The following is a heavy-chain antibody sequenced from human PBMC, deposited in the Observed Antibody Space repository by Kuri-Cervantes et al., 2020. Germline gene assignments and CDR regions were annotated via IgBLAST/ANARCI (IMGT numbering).Heavy chain of an antibody. Sequence: SVKVSCKASGFTFTSSAVQWVRQARGQRLEWIGWIVVGSGNTNYAQKFQERVTITRDMSTSTAYMELRSLRSDDTAVYYCARWPISESAPSFDPWGQGTLVTVSS. CDR3: ARWPISESAPSFDP. J-gene: IGHJ5*02. D-gene: IGHD5-24*01. V-gene: IGHV1-58*01. CDR2: IVVGSGNT. CDR1: GFTFTSSA.